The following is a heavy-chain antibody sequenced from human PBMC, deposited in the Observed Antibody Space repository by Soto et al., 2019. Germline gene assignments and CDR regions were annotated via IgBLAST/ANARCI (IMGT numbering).Heavy chain of an antibody. CDR1: GFTFSSYG. CDR2: ISYDGSNK. CDR3: NSVSSYGYPNYYYYYGMDV. V-gene: IGHV3-30*03. J-gene: IGHJ6*02. D-gene: IGHD5-18*01. Sequence: PGGSLRLSCAASGFTFSSYGMHWVRQAPGKGLEWVAVISYDGSNKYYADSVKGRFTISRDNSKNTLYLQMNSLRAEDTAVYYCNSVSSYGYPNYYYYYGMDVWGQGTTVTVSS.